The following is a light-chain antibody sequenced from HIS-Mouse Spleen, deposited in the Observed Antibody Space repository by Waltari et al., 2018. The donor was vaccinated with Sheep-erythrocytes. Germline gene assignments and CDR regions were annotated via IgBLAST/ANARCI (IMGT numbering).Light chain of an antibody. J-gene: IGLJ1*01. CDR2: DFS. CDR3: CSYAGSYNHV. CDR1: SSDVGGYNY. V-gene: IGLV2-11*01. Sequence: QSALTQPRSVSGSPGQSVTISCTGTSSDVGGYNYVSWYQQHPGKAPKLMIYDFSKRPSWVPGRFSGSNSGNTASLTISGLQAEDEADYYCCSYAGSYNHVFATGTKVTVL.